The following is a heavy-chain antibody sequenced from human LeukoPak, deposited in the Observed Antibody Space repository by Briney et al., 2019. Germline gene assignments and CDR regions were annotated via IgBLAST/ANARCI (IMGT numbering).Heavy chain of an antibody. J-gene: IGHJ6*03. CDR3: ARDQGYYYYMDV. V-gene: IGHV3-74*01. Sequence: GGSLRLSCAASGFTFSSYAMSWVRQAPGKGLVWVSRINTDGSATSYADSVKGRFTISRDNAKNTLYLQMNSLRAEDTAVYYCARDQGYYYYMDVWGKGTTVTVSS. CDR1: GFTFSSYA. CDR2: INTDGSAT.